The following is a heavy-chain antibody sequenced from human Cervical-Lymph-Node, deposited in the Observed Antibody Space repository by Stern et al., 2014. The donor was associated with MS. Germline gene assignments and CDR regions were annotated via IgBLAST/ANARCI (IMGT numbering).Heavy chain of an antibody. Sequence: VQLVESGAEVKKPGSSVKVSCKASGGTFSSYAISWVRQAPGQGLEWMGGIIPIFGTASYAQKFQGRVTITADKSTSTAYMELSSLRSEDTAVYYCARDVWMIADRGWFDPWGQGTLVTVSS. J-gene: IGHJ5*02. CDR3: ARDVWMIADRGWFDP. CDR1: GGTFSSYA. V-gene: IGHV1-69*06. D-gene: IGHD3-22*01. CDR2: IIPIFGTA.